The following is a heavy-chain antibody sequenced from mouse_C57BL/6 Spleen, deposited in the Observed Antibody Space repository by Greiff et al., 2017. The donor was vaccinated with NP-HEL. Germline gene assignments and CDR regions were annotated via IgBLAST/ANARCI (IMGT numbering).Heavy chain of an antibody. J-gene: IGHJ1*03. CDR3: ARENYGSRDFDV. CDR2: IYPGDGDT. D-gene: IGHD1-1*01. CDR1: GYAFSSYW. Sequence: LQESGAELVKPGASVKISCKASGYAFSSYWMNWVKQRPGKGLEWIGQIYPGDGDTNYNGKFKGKATLTADKSSSTAYMQLSSLTSEDSAVYFCARENYGSRDFDVWGTGTTVTVSS. V-gene: IGHV1-80*01.